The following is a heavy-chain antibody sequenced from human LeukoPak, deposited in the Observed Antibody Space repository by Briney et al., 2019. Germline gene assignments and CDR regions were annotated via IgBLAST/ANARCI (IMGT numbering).Heavy chain of an antibody. J-gene: IGHJ4*02. V-gene: IGHV3-23*01. D-gene: IGHD6-19*01. Sequence: GGSLRLSCAASGFTFSSYAISWVRQAPGEGLTWVSGWSGWVAHTYSAAPVKGRFTIARDNSKNTLHLKMNSLRAEDTAVYYCAKVGPSSGWPYYFDYWGQGTLVTVSS. CDR3: AKVGPSSGWPYYFDY. CDR2: WSGWVAHT. CDR1: GFTFSSYA.